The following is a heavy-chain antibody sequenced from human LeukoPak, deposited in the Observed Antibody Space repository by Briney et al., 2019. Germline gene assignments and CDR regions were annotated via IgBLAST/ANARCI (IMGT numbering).Heavy chain of an antibody. J-gene: IGHJ4*02. D-gene: IGHD3-3*01. Sequence: SVKVSCKASGGTFSSYAISWERQAPGQGLEWMGGIIPIFGTANYAQKFQGRVTITADESTSTAYMELSSLRSEDTAVYYCARGEGYDFWSGYYMLDYWGQGTLVTVSS. CDR1: GGTFSSYA. V-gene: IGHV1-69*13. CDR2: IIPIFGTA. CDR3: ARGEGYDFWSGYYMLDY.